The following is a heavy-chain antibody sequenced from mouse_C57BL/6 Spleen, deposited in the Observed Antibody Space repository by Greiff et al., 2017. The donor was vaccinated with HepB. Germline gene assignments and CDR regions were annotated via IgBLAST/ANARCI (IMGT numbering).Heavy chain of an antibody. CDR2: IYPRSGNT. J-gene: IGHJ4*01. D-gene: IGHD2-3*01. V-gene: IGHV1-81*01. Sequence: VQLQQSGAELARPGASVKLSCKASGYTFTSYGISWVKQRTGQGLEWIGEIYPRSGNTYYNEKFKGKATLTADKSSSTAYMELRSLTSEDSAVYFCASRGDGYYAYAMDYWGQGTSVTVSS. CDR3: ASRGDGYYAYAMDY. CDR1: GYTFTSYG.